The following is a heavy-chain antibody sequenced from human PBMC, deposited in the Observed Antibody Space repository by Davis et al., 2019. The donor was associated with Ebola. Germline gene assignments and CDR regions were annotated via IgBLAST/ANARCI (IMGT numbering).Heavy chain of an antibody. CDR1: GFTVSSNY. CDR3: AKEAVFDYDSSGYHY. Sequence: GGSLRLSCAASGFTVSSNYMSWVRQAPGKGLEWVSVIYSGGRTYYADSVKGRFTISRHNSKNTLYLQMNSLRAEDTAVYYCAKEAVFDYDSSGYHYWGQGTLVTVSS. V-gene: IGHV3-53*04. CDR2: IYSGGRT. J-gene: IGHJ4*02. D-gene: IGHD3-22*01.